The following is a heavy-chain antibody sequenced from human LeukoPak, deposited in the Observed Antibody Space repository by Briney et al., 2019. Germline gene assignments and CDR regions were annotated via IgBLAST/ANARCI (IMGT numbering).Heavy chain of an antibody. V-gene: IGHV5-51*01. D-gene: IGHD3-9*01. J-gene: IGHJ3*02. CDR2: IFPGDSDT. CDR1: GYSFTTYW. Sequence: GESLKISCEPSGYSFTTYWIGWVRQMPGKGLEWMGIIFPGDSDTTYSPSFQGQVTISADRSISIAYLQWSSLKASDTAIYYCARRSYDILTGYHGAFDIWGQGTTVTVSA. CDR3: ARRSYDILTGYHGAFDI.